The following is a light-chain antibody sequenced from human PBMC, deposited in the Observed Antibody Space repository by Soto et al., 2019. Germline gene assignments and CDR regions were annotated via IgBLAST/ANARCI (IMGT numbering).Light chain of an antibody. V-gene: IGKV1-5*01. J-gene: IGKJ1*01. CDR3: QQYNSYSLT. CDR1: QSISSW. CDR2: DAF. Sequence: IQVTQSPSSLSASVGDEVTITCRASQSISSWLAWYQQKPGKAPKLLIFDAFSLESGVPSRFSGSGSGTEFTLTISSLQPDDFATYYCQQYNSYSLTFAQGTKVDIK.